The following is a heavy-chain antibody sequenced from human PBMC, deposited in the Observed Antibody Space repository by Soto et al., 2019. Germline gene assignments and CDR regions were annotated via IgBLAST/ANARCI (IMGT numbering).Heavy chain of an antibody. Sequence: QVQLQESGPGLVKPSQTLSLTCTVSGGSISSGDYYWSWIRQPPGKGLEWIGYIYYSGSTYYNPSLKSRVTISVDTSKYQFSLKLSSVTAADTAVYYCARGRVCSSTSCYYYGMDVWGQGTTVTVSS. CDR1: GGSISSGDYY. D-gene: IGHD2-2*01. CDR3: ARGRVCSSTSCYYYGMDV. CDR2: IYYSGST. J-gene: IGHJ6*02. V-gene: IGHV4-30-4*01.